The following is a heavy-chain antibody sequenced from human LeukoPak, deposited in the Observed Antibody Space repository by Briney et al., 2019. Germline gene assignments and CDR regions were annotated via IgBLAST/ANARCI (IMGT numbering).Heavy chain of an antibody. V-gene: IGHV4-31*03. J-gene: IGHJ4*02. CDR1: GGSISSGGYY. Sequence: PSETLSLTCTVSGGSISSGGYYWSWIRQHPGKGLEWIGYIYYSGSTYYNPSLKSRVTISVDTSKNQFSLKLNSVTAADSAVYYCARTSTSPKARFDYWGRGTLVTVSS. D-gene: IGHD6-6*01. CDR2: IYYSGST. CDR3: ARTSTSPKARFDY.